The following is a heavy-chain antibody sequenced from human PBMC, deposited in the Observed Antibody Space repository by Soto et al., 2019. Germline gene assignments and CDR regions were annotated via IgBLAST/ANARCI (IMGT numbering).Heavy chain of an antibody. CDR2: IYTAGPT. D-gene: IGHD1-1*01. CDR1: GFTFSNYY. J-gene: IGHJ4*01. CDR3: ASGKSRDAYNPLGY. V-gene: IGHV3-53*01. Sequence: GGSLRLSYAASGFTFSNYYRSWVRQAPGRGLQWVSVIYTAGPTYYADSVKGRFTISRDESKNTLYFQMDNLRAEDTATYYCASGKSRDAYNPLGYWGPGTLVTVSS.